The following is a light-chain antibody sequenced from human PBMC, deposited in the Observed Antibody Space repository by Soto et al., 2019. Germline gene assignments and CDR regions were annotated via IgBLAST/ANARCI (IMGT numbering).Light chain of an antibody. V-gene: IGLV2-14*01. Sequence: QSVLTQPASVSGSPGQSITISCTGTSSDVGGYNYVSWYQQYPGKAPKVMIFDVSNRPSGVSDRFSGSKSGNTAVLTISGLQAEDEADYYCSSYTSSSTRLFGGGTKLTVL. CDR2: DVS. J-gene: IGLJ3*02. CDR1: SSDVGGYNY. CDR3: SSYTSSSTRL.